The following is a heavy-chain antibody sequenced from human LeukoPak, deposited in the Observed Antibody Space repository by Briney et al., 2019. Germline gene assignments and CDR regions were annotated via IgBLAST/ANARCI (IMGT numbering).Heavy chain of an antibody. J-gene: IGHJ4*02. CDR2: MNPNSGNT. V-gene: IGHV1-8*01. CDR3: ARDGTGDYYFDY. Sequence: ASVKVSCKASGYTFTSYDINWVRQATGQGLEWMGWMNPNSGNTGYAQKFQGRVTMTRNTSISTAYMELSSLRSEDTAVYYCARDGTGDYYFDYWGQGTLVTVSS. CDR1: GYTFTSYD.